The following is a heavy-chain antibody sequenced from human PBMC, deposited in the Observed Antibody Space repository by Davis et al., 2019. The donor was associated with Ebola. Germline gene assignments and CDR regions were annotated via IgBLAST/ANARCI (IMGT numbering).Heavy chain of an antibody. D-gene: IGHD5-12*01. J-gene: IGHJ2*01. CDR1: GVSITSGGYS. Sequence: MPSETLSLTCTVSGVSITSGGYSWTWIRQHPGKGLEWIGYVHYSGSTSYNPSLKSRITMSVETSENQFSLKMTSVTAADTALYYCARTAYNDYDHYYFDLWGRGTLVTVSS. CDR2: VHYSGST. CDR3: ARTAYNDYDHYYFDL. V-gene: IGHV4-31*03.